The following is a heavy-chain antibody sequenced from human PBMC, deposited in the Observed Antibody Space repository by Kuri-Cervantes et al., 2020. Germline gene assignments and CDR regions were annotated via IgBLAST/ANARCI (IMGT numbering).Heavy chain of an antibody. CDR3: ARHKELDAFDI. J-gene: IGHJ3*02. CDR2: IYHSGST. D-gene: IGHD1-7*01. CDR1: GGSISSGGYS. Sequence: SCAVSGGSISSGGYSWSWIRQPPGKGLEWIGYIYHSGSTYYNPSLKSRVTISVDRSKNQFSLKLSSVTAADTAVYYCARHKELDAFDIWGQGTMVTVSS. V-gene: IGHV4-30-2*01.